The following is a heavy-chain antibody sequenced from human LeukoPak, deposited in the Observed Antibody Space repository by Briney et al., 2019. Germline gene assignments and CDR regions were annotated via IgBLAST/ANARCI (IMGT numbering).Heavy chain of an antibody. Sequence: PSETLSLTCSASDDSITMYYWTWIRQPPGKGLEWIGYIYYSGSTNYNPSLKSRVTMSVDTSKNQFSLKVSSVTAADTAVYYCARVFDSGSQAYFYYMDVWGKGTTVTISS. J-gene: IGHJ6*03. V-gene: IGHV4-59*01. CDR3: ARVFDSGSQAYFYYMDV. CDR2: IYYSGST. CDR1: DDSITMYY. D-gene: IGHD3-10*01.